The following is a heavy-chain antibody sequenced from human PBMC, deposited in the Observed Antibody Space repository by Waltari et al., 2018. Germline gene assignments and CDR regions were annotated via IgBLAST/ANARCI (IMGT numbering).Heavy chain of an antibody. CDR3: ARAPGGDFDY. CDR2: ISYDGRNK. V-gene: IGHV3-30*01. Sequence: QVQLVESGGGVVQPGRSLRLSCAASGFTFSSYAMHWVRQAPGKGLGWVAVISYDGRNKYYADSVKGRFTITRDNSKNTLYLQMNSLGAEDTAVYYCARAPGGDFDYWGQGTLVTVSS. J-gene: IGHJ4*02. CDR1: GFTFSSYA. D-gene: IGHD3-16*01.